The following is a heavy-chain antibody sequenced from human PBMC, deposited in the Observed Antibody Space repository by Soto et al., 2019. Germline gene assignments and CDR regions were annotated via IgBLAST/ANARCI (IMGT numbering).Heavy chain of an antibody. Sequence: PSETLSLTCTVSGGSISSYYWRWIRQPPGKGLECIGYIYYSGSTNYNPSLKSRVTISVDTSKNQFSLKLSSVTAADTAVYYCARENLGYCSGGSCYAWFDPWGQGTLVTVSS. J-gene: IGHJ5*02. CDR2: IYYSGST. V-gene: IGHV4-59*01. D-gene: IGHD2-15*01. CDR3: ARENLGYCSGGSCYAWFDP. CDR1: GGSISSYY.